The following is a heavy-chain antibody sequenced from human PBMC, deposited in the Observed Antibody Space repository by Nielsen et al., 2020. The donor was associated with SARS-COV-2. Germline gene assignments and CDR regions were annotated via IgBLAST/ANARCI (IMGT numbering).Heavy chain of an antibody. J-gene: IGHJ2*01. CDR3: AKDGSPLNWYFDL. V-gene: IGHV3-9*01. Sequence: GGSLRLSCAASGFTLRDFAMHWVRQAPGKGLAWVSGISWDSDSLGYADSVKGRFTISRDNAKNSLYLQMNSLRPEDTAFYYCAKDGSPLNWYFDLWGRGTLVTVSS. CDR1: GFTLRDFA. CDR2: ISWDSDSL. D-gene: IGHD1-26*01.